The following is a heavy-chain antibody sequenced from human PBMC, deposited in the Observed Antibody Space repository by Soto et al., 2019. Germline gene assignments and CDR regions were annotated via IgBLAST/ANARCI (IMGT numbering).Heavy chain of an antibody. J-gene: IGHJ4*02. Sequence: QVQLVQSGAEVKKPGSSVKVSCKASGGTFSSYTISWVRQAPGQGLEWMGRIIPILGIANYAQKFQGRVTITADKSTSTAYMELSSLRSEDTAVYYCARTPGMWFGELSQYYFDYWGQGTLVTVSS. D-gene: IGHD3-10*01. CDR2: IIPILGIA. CDR3: ARTPGMWFGELSQYYFDY. CDR1: GGTFSSYT. V-gene: IGHV1-69*02.